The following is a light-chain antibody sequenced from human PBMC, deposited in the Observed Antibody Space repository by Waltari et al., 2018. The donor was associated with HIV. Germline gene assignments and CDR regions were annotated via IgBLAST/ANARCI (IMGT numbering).Light chain of an antibody. CDR1: SSDVGGYTY. J-gene: IGLJ3*02. V-gene: IGLV2-14*01. CDR3: SSYTSTLSGWV. CDR2: EVS. Sequence: QSALTQPASVSGSPGQSITISCTGTSSDVGGYTYVSWYQQHPGKAPKLMIYEVSNRPSGVSNRFSGSKSGNTASLTISGLQAEDEADYYCSSYTSTLSGWVFGGGTKLTVL.